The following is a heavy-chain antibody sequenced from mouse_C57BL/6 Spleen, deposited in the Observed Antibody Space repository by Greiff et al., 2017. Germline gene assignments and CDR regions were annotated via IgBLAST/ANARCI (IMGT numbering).Heavy chain of an antibody. CDR2: IDPEDGET. V-gene: IGHV14-2*01. CDR1: GFNIKDYY. D-gene: IGHD2-1*01. J-gene: IGHJ2*01. CDR3: ATRGVNYLDY. Sequence: VQLQQSGAELVKPGASVKLSCTASGFNIKDYYMHWVKQRTEQGLEWIGRIDPEDGETKYAPKFQGKATITADTSSNTAYLQLSSLTSKDTAVYYCATRGVNYLDYWGQGTTLTVSS.